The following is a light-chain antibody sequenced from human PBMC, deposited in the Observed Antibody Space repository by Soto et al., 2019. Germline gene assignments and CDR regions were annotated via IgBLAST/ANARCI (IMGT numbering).Light chain of an antibody. CDR2: EVS. Sequence: QSVLTQPPSASGSPGQSVTISCTGTSSDIGGYNSVSWYQQHPDKAPKLMIYEVSRRPSWVPDRFSGSKSGNTASLTVSGLQAEDEADYYCSSYAGSNNMIFGGGTKLTVL. CDR3: SSYAGSNNMI. CDR1: SSDIGGYNS. J-gene: IGLJ2*01. V-gene: IGLV2-8*01.